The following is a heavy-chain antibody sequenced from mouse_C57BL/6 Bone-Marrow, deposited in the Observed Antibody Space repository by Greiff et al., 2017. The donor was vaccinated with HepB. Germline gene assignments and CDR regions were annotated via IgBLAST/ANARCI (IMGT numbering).Heavy chain of an antibody. J-gene: IGHJ2*01. V-gene: IGHV3-6*01. CDR3: ARGAIYYGLDY. Sequence: EVQVVESGPGLVKPSQSLSLTCSVTGYSITSGYYWNWIRQFPGNKLEWMGYISYDGSNNYNPSLKNRISITRDTSKNQFFLKLNSVTTEDTATYYCARGAIYYGLDYWGQGTTLTVSS. D-gene: IGHD2-1*01. CDR1: GYSITSGYY. CDR2: ISYDGSN.